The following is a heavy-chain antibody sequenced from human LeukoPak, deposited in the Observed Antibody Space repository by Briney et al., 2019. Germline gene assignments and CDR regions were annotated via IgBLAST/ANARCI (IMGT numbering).Heavy chain of an antibody. CDR3: ARGPYAMEYFQH. CDR1: GGSISSYY. J-gene: IGHJ1*01. D-gene: IGHD2-8*01. Sequence: SETLSLTCTVSGGSISSYYWNWIRQPPGKGLEWIGYTYYSGSTKYNPSLKSRVSISVDTSKNQFSLKLSSVTAADTAVYYCARGPYAMEYFQHWGQGTLVTVSS. CDR2: TYYSGST. V-gene: IGHV4-59*12.